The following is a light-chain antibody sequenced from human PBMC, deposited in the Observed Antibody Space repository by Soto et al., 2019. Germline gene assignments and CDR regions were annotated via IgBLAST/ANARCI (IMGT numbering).Light chain of an antibody. CDR2: GVS. CDR1: SSDIGTSNY. Sequence: QSVLTQPASVSGSPGQSITISCAGTSSDIGTSNYVSWYQQHLGKAPKLMIYGVSNRPSGVSNRFSGSKSGNTASLTISGLQAEDEADYFCYSSRSSSTTFYVFGTGTKLTVL. V-gene: IGLV2-14*03. CDR3: YSSRSSSTTFYV. J-gene: IGLJ1*01.